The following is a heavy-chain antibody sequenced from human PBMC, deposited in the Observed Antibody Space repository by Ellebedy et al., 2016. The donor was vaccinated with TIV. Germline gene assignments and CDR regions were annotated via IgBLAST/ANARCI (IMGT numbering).Heavy chain of an antibody. J-gene: IGHJ4*02. CDR3: ARRRLVDSSGSPYDY. Sequence: SETLSLTXTVSGGSISSSSYYWGWIRQPPGKGLEWIGSIYYSGSTYYNPSLKSRVTISVDTSKNQFSLKLSSVTAADTAVYYCARRRLVDSSGSPYDYWGQGTLVTVSS. V-gene: IGHV4-39*01. CDR2: IYYSGST. D-gene: IGHD3-22*01. CDR1: GGSISSSSYY.